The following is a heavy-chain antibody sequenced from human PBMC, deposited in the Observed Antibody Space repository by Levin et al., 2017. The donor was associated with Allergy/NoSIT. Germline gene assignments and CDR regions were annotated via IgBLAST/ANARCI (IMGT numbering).Heavy chain of an antibody. Sequence: RASVKVSCKASGGTFSSYAISWVRQAPGQGLEWMGGIIPIFGTANYAQKFQGRVTITADKSTSTAYMELSSLRSEDTAVYYCARREYGGVSGYDGGVHDAFDIWGQGSMVTVSS. V-gene: IGHV1-69*06. CDR3: ARREYGGVSGYDGGVHDAFDI. D-gene: IGHD5-12*01. J-gene: IGHJ3*02. CDR2: IIPIFGTA. CDR1: GGTFSSYA.